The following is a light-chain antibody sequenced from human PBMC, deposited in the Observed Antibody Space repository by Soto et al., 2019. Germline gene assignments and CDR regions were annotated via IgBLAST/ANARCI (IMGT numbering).Light chain of an antibody. CDR3: MQGLQSPLT. CDR2: LGS. Sequence: DIVMTQSPLSLPVTPGEPASISCRSSQSLLHSNGYSYLDWYQQKPGQSPQLLIYLGSNRASGVPDRFIGSGSGTDVTLKISRVDAEDVGVYFFMQGLQSPLTFGGGTKVEIK. J-gene: IGKJ4*01. V-gene: IGKV2-28*01. CDR1: QSLLHSNGYSY.